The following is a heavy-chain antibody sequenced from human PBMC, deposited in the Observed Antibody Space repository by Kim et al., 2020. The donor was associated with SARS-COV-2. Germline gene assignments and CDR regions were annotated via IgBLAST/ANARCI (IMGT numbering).Heavy chain of an antibody. Sequence: GGSLRLSCAASGFTFSSYSMNWVRQAPGKGLEWVSSISSSSSYIYYADSVKGRFTISRDNAKNSLYLQMNSLRAEDTAVYYCARNYDFWSGYGNRDDAFDIWGQGTMVTVSS. D-gene: IGHD3-3*01. CDR2: ISSSSSYI. CDR1: GFTFSSYS. J-gene: IGHJ3*02. CDR3: ARNYDFWSGYGNRDDAFDI. V-gene: IGHV3-21*01.